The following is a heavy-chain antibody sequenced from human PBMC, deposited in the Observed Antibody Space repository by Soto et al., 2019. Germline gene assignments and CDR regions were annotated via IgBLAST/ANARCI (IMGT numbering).Heavy chain of an antibody. D-gene: IGHD3-10*01. CDR1: GDTFTSHW. CDR3: VRPQAKELGSIRGAFDI. V-gene: IGHV5-51*01. Sequence: GESLKISCKGSGDTFTSHWIAWVRQMPGKGLELMGLIYPADSDTRYSPSFEGQVTISVDKSISTAYLQWSSLKASDTAMYYCVRPQAKELGSIRGAFDIWGQGTKVTVSS. CDR2: IYPADSDT. J-gene: IGHJ3*02.